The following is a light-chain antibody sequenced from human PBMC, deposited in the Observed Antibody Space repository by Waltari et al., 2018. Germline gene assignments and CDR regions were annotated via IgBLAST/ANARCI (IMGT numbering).Light chain of an antibody. Sequence: QSALTQPASMSGSPGQSITISCTGHSRDVDGFIFVSWYQQSPGKAPKLIIYDVANRPSGVSHRFSGSRSGNTASLTISGLQAEDEADYYCSSYTSVNTRFGGGTKLTVL. CDR1: SRDVDGFIF. J-gene: IGLJ2*01. V-gene: IGLV2-14*03. CDR3: SSYTSVNTR. CDR2: DVA.